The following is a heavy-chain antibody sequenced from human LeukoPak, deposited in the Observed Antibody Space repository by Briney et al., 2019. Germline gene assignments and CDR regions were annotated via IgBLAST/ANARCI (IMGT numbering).Heavy chain of an antibody. CDR3: ARDPYSRSWSYGMDV. J-gene: IGHJ6*02. D-gene: IGHD6-13*01. Sequence: GGALRLSCTASGFTFSTYWMSWVRQTPEKGLEWMANIKGDGSEEVYVDSVKGRFTISRDNAKSSLYLQMNSLRTEDTAVYYCARDPYSRSWSYGMDVWGQGTTVTVSS. CDR2: IKGDGSEE. CDR1: GFTFSTYW. V-gene: IGHV3-7*05.